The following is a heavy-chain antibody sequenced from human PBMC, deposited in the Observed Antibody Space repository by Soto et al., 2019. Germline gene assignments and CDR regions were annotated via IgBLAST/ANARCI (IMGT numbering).Heavy chain of an antibody. CDR2: ISYDGTRQ. Sequence: PGVSLRLSCAASGFTFSDFTMHWVRQAPGKGLEWVGLISYDGTRQTYPDSMKGRFTISRDNSKNTLYLQVSSLRADDTAVYYWAKERISSRYYYYVRAVGGQGPAVPVSS. CDR3: AKERISSRYYYYVRAV. D-gene: IGHD3-16*01. CDR1: GFTFSDFT. J-gene: IGHJ6*02. V-gene: IGHV3-30-3*01.